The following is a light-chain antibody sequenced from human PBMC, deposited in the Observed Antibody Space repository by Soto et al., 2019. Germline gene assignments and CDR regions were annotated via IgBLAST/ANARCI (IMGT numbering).Light chain of an antibody. Sequence: ALTQPPSASGSPGQSVTISCTGTSSDVGGYNYVSWYQQHPGKAPKLMIYEVSKRPSGVPDRFSGSKSGNTASLTVSGLQAEDEADYYCSSYAGSNNFVFGTGTKVAVL. CDR3: SSYAGSNNFV. CDR1: SSDVGGYNY. CDR2: EVS. J-gene: IGLJ1*01. V-gene: IGLV2-8*01.